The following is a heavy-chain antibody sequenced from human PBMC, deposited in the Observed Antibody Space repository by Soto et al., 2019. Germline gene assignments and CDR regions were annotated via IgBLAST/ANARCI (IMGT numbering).Heavy chain of an antibody. V-gene: IGHV1-18*01. CDR1: GYTFTSYG. CDR3: AREGSVNWNYLVHYGMDV. CDR2: ISAYNGNT. D-gene: IGHD1-7*01. J-gene: IGHJ6*02. Sequence: ASVEVSCKASGYTFTSYGISWVRQAPGQGLEWMGWISAYNGNTNYAQKLQGRVTMTTDTSTSTAYMELRSLRSDDTAVYYCAREGSVNWNYLVHYGMDVWGQGTTVTVSS.